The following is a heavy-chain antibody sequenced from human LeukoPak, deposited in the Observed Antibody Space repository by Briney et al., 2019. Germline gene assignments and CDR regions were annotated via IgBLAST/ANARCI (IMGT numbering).Heavy chain of an antibody. CDR2: ISSSSSTI. V-gene: IGHV3-48*04. D-gene: IGHD6-19*01. J-gene: IGHJ3*02. Sequence: GGSLRLSCAPSGFTFSSYRMRWVRQAPGKGPEWVSYISSSSSTIYYADSVKGRFTISRDNAKNSLCLQMNSLRAEDTAVYYCARVPGIAVAGIHDAFDIWGQGTMVTVSS. CDR1: GFTFSSYR. CDR3: ARVPGIAVAGIHDAFDI.